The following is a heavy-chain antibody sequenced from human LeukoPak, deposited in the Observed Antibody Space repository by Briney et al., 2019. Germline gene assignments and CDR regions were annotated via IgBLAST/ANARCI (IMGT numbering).Heavy chain of an antibody. CDR1: GYTFTSYG. J-gene: IGHJ5*02. Sequence: GASVKVSCKASGYTFTSYGISSVRQAPGQGLEWMGWISAYNGNTNYAQKLQGRVTMTTDTSTSTAYMELRSLRSDDTAVYYCARQGPTVTSTSGFDPWGQGTLVTVSS. D-gene: IGHD4-17*01. CDR3: ARQGPTVTSTSGFDP. V-gene: IGHV1-18*01. CDR2: ISAYNGNT.